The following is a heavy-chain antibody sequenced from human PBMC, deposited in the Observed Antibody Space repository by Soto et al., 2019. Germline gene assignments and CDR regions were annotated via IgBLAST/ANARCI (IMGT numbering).Heavy chain of an antibody. J-gene: IGHJ6*02. Sequence: QVQLQQWGAGLLKPSETLSLTCAVYGGSFSGYYWSLIRQPPGKGLQLIGEINHSGSTTYNPSLKSRANIRVDRSKNQLSLTLSSVTAADTAVYYCASVPSRFGGRSYYYYCMDVWGQGTTVSVAS. CDR1: GGSFSGYY. D-gene: IGHD3-10*01. CDR2: INHSGST. V-gene: IGHV4-34*01. CDR3: ASVPSRFGGRSYYYYCMDV.